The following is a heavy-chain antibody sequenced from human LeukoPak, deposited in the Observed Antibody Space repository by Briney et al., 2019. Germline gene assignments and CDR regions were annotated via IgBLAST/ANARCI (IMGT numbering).Heavy chain of an antibody. V-gene: IGHV3-7*01. CDR2: IKQDGSEK. CDR1: GFTFSSYW. J-gene: IGHJ4*02. Sequence: HPGGSLRLSCAASGFTFSSYWMSWVRQAPGKGLEWVANIKQDGSEKYYVDSVKGRFTISRDNAKNSLYLQMNSLRAEDTAVYYCARVPTTRYCSSTSCYADFDYWGQGTLVTVSS. CDR3: ARVPTTRYCSSTSCYADFDY. D-gene: IGHD2-2*01.